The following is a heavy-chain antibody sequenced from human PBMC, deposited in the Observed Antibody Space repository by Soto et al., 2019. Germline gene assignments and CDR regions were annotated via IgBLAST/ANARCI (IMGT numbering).Heavy chain of an antibody. CDR1: GYAFTSFG. CDR2: TVANKGYT. J-gene: IGHJ3*02. CDR3: ARCSGGTCYASYAFDI. V-gene: IGHV1-18*01. Sequence: QVQLVQSGIEVKNPGASVQVSCKASGYAFTSFGISWMPQAPGQGLEWMGWTVANKGYTKYAQNLQGRVTLITDTSTSTASMELRSLMYDDTAVYYCARCSGGTCYASYAFDIWGQGTMVTVSS. D-gene: IGHD2-15*01.